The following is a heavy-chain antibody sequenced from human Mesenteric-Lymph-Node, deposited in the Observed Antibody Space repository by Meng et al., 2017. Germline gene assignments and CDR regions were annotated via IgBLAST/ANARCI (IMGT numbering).Heavy chain of an antibody. CDR3: ATEPPSAVYFDH. CDR1: GYTFTSYH. V-gene: IGHV1-46*01. Sequence: VKLGDCGEYVENPGAYVQISCKASGYTFTSYHIHWWRQAPGQGLEWMGTTYNDGNTKYTQKFKGRVTMTRNTSTSTVYMELSSLRSEDTAAYYCATEPPSAVYFDHWGQGTLVTVSS. CDR2: TYNDGNT. D-gene: IGHD6-19*01. J-gene: IGHJ4*02.